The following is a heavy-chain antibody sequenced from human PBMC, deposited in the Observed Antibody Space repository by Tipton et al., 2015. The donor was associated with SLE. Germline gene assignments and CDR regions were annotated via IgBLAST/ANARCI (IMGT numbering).Heavy chain of an antibody. Sequence: GSLRLSCAASGSTFSSYSVNWVRQAPGKGLEWVSSISSSSSYIYYADSVKGRFTISRDNAKNSLYLQMNSLRAEDTAVYYCARDAGPTWLATYAFDIWGQGTMVTVSS. V-gene: IGHV3-21*03. CDR1: GSTFSSYS. D-gene: IGHD6-19*01. CDR2: ISSSSSYI. CDR3: ARDAGPTWLATYAFDI. J-gene: IGHJ3*02.